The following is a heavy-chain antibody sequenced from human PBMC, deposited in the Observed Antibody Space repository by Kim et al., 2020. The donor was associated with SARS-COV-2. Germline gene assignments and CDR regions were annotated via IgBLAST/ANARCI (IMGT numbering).Heavy chain of an antibody. CDR1: GFTFSSYG. V-gene: IGHV3-33*06. CDR3: AKDRGGWFGEFVLDPEFDY. D-gene: IGHD3-10*01. Sequence: GGSLRLSCAASGFTFSSYGMHWVRQAPGKGLEWVAVIWYDGSNKYYADSVKGRFTISRDNSKNTLYLQMNSLRAEDTAVYYCAKDRGGWFGEFVLDPEFDYWGQGTLVTVSS. J-gene: IGHJ4*02. CDR2: IWYDGSNK.